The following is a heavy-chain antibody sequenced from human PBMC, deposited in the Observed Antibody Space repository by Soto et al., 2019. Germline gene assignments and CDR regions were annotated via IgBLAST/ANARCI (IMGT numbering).Heavy chain of an antibody. J-gene: IGHJ4*02. CDR3: ARAIIAAAGPIFDY. Sequence: PSETLSLTCTVSGGSISSGGYYWSWIRQHPGKGLEWIGYIYYSGSTYYNPSLKSRVTISVDTSKNQFSLKLSSVTAADTAVYYCARAIIAAAGPIFDYWGQGTLVTVSS. CDR2: IYYSGST. V-gene: IGHV4-31*03. CDR1: GGSISSGGYY. D-gene: IGHD6-13*01.